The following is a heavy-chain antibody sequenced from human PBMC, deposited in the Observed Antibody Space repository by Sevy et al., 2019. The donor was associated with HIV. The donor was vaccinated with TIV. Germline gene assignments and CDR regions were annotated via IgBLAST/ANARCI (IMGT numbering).Heavy chain of an antibody. CDR2: ISGSGYST. D-gene: IGHD2-8*01. V-gene: IGHV3-23*01. Sequence: GGSLRLSCAASGFTFSSYAMSWVRQAPGKGLEWGSGISGSGYSTYYADSVKGRFTISRDNSKNTLYLQMNSLRAEDTAVYYCAKVRGVPWGAYYFDYWGQGTLVTVSS. J-gene: IGHJ4*02. CDR1: GFTFSSYA. CDR3: AKVRGVPWGAYYFDY.